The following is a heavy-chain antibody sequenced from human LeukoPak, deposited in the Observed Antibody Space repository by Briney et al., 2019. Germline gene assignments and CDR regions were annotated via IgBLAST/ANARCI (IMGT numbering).Heavy chain of an antibody. CDR2: IYYSGST. D-gene: IGHD2-8*02. CDR1: GGSISSYY. CDR3: ATYRQVLSPFDS. Sequence: SETLSLTCTVSGGSISSYYWGWIRQPPGKGLEWSGYIYYSGSTNYNPSLKSRVTISVDTSKNQFSLKLSSVTAADTAIYYCATYRQVLSPFDSWGQGTLVTVSS. J-gene: IGHJ4*02. V-gene: IGHV4-59*01.